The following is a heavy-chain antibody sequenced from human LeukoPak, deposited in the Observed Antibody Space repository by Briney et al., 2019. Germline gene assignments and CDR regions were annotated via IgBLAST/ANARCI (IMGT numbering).Heavy chain of an antibody. V-gene: IGHV4-34*01. CDR2: INHDGAT. CDR3: ARGSNSVAY. CDR1: GGSFSDSY. J-gene: IGHJ4*02. D-gene: IGHD4-23*01. Sequence: SETLSLTCAVYGGSFSDSYWSWIRQPSGEGLEWIGEINHDGATNYNPSLKSRVPILVDTSKNQFSLNLSSVTAADTAVYYCARGSNSVAYWGQGTLVTVSP.